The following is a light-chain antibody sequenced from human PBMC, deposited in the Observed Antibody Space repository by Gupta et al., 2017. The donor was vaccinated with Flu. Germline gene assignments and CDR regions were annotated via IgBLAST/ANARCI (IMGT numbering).Light chain of an antibody. V-gene: IGKV1-16*01. Sequence: DIQMTQSPSSLSASVGDRVTITCRASQGITNYLAWFQQQPGKAPKSLIYAASSLKSGVPSMFSGSGYGTDFTLTISSRQPEDFATYYCQQKNNCLLTFGQGTKVEIK. CDR2: AAS. J-gene: IGKJ1*01. CDR1: QGITNY. CDR3: QQKNNCLLT.